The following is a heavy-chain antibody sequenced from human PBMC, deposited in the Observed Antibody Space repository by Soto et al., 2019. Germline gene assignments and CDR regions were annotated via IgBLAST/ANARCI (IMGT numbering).Heavy chain of an antibody. D-gene: IGHD1-1*01. Sequence: QVQLQESGPGLVQPSGTLSLTCAVSGDSVNTDDWWNWVRQPPGKGLEWIGEIYHGGNIYYNPSLKSRVTISLDKSKNEVSLQLSSVTAADTAVYYCASEHQSRGTWSFDYWGQGALVTVSS. J-gene: IGHJ4*02. CDR1: GDSVNTDDW. CDR2: IYHGGNI. V-gene: IGHV4-4*02. CDR3: ASEHQSRGTWSFDY.